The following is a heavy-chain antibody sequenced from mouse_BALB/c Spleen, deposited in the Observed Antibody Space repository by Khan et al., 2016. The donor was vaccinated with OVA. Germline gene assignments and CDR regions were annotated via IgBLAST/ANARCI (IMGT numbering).Heavy chain of an antibody. V-gene: IGHV1S41*01. CDR1: GYTFTSYW. Sequence: DLVKPGASVKLSCKASGYTFTSYWMNWIKQRPRQGLEWIGRIATGSDNTYYNEMFKGKATLTVETSSSTAYIQLSSLSSEDSAVYFSARIRYYYGSNLLAMDYWGQGTSVTVSS. CDR2: IATGSDNT. CDR3: ARIRYYYGSNLLAMDY. J-gene: IGHJ4*01. D-gene: IGHD1-1*01.